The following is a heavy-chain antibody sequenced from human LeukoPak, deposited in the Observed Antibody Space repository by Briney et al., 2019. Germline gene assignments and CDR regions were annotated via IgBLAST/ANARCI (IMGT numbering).Heavy chain of an antibody. J-gene: IGHJ4*02. Sequence: GGSLRLSCAASGFTFSSYGMHWVRQAPGKGLEWVGVIWYDGSNKYYADSVKGRSTISRDNSKNTLDLQMHSLRAEDTAVYYCAKDGTVEMSTMDFDYWGQGTLVSVSS. CDR2: IWYDGSNK. D-gene: IGHD5-24*01. CDR1: GFTFSSYG. V-gene: IGHV3-33*06. CDR3: AKDGTVEMSTMDFDY.